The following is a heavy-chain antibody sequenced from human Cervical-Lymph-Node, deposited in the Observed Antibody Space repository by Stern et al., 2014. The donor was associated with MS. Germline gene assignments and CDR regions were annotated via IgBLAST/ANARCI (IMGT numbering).Heavy chain of an antibody. Sequence: QLVQSGAEVKKAGASVKVSCKASGYTFTGYYIHWVRQAPGQGLEWMGWINPSSVGTGYSENFQGWVTMTRDTSISTAYMELNRLRSDETAVYYCARVAPALGYGMDVWGQGTTVIVSS. CDR3: ARVAPALGYGMDV. CDR2: INPSSVGT. V-gene: IGHV1-2*04. CDR1: GYTFTGYY. J-gene: IGHJ6*02.